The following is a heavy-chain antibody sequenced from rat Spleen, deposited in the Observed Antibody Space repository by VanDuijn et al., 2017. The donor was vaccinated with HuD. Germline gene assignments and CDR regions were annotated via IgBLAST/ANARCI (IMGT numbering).Heavy chain of an antibody. CDR1: GFSLTSNG. J-gene: IGHJ2*01. Sequence: QVQLKESGPGLVQPSQTLSLTCTVSGFSLTSNGVSWVRQPPGKGLEWIAAISSGGSTYYNSALKSRLSISRDTSKSQVFLKMNSLQTEDTGTYYCARRRDSYAHFDYWGQGVMVTVSS. CDR2: ISSGGST. V-gene: IGHV2S12*01. CDR3: ARRRDSYAHFDY. D-gene: IGHD1-12*01.